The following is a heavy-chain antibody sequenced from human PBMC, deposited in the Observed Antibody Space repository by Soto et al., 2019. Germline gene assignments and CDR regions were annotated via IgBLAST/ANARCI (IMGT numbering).Heavy chain of an antibody. V-gene: IGHV3-49*03. CDR3: TRGAPNYYDSSGYLGYYYYGMDV. CDR2: IRSKAYGGTT. D-gene: IGHD3-22*01. Sequence: GGSLRLSCTASGFTFGDYAMIWFRRAPGKGLEWVGFIRSKAYGGTTEYAASVKGRFTISRDDSKSIAYLQMNSLKTEDTAVYYCTRGAPNYYDSSGYLGYYYYGMDVWGQGTTVTVSS. J-gene: IGHJ6*02. CDR1: GFTFGDYA.